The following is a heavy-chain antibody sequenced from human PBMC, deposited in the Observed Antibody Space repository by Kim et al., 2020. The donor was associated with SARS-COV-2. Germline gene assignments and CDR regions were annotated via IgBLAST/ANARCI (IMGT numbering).Heavy chain of an antibody. CDR3: ARGESGKRAMVRGVNYGMDV. D-gene: IGHD3-10*01. V-gene: IGHV4-34*01. Sequence: RVTISVDTSKNQFSLKLSSVTAADTAVYYCARGESGKRAMVRGVNYGMDVWGQGTTVTVSS. J-gene: IGHJ6*02.